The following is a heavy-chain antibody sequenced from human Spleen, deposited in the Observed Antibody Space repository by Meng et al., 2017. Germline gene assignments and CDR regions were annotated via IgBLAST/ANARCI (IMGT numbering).Heavy chain of an antibody. D-gene: IGHD3-10*01. CDR2: IYYRGRT. CDR1: GGSISTGDYY. Sequence: SETLSLTCTVSGGSISTGDYYWAWIRQHPEKGLEWIGYIYYRGRTYYNPSLKSRVTISVDTSKNQFSLKLSSVTAADTAVYYCARDGSGSYPYYYSGMDVWGQGTTVTVSS. V-gene: IGHV4-31*03. J-gene: IGHJ6*02. CDR3: ARDGSGSYPYYYSGMDV.